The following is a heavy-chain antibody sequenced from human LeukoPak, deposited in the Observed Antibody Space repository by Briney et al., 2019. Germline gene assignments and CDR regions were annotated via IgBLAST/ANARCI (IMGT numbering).Heavy chain of an antibody. J-gene: IGHJ5*02. CDR3: ARWRGFTGSADENWFDP. CDR2: INTYNGDT. Sequence: GASVKVSCKASGYTFTSYGITWVRQAPGQGLEWMGWINTYNGDTDYPHKLQGRVTMTTDTSTGTAYMEVGSLRSDDTAVYYCARWRGFTGSADENWFDPWGQGTLVTVSS. D-gene: IGHD1-14*01. V-gene: IGHV1-18*01. CDR1: GYTFTSYG.